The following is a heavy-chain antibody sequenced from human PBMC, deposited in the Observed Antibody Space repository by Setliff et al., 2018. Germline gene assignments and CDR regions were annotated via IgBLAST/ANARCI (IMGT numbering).Heavy chain of an antibody. CDR2: ISSSSSTI. Sequence: WVRQAPGKGLEWVSYISSSSSTIYYADSVKGRFTISRDNAKNSLYLHMNSLRAEDTAVYYCTRARDIAPTYYYMDVWGKGTTVTVSS. J-gene: IGHJ6*03. CDR3: TRARDIAPTYYYMDV. D-gene: IGHD5-12*01. V-gene: IGHV3-48*01.